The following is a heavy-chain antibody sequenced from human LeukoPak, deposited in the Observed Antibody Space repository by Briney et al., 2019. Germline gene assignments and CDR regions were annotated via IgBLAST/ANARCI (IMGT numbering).Heavy chain of an antibody. Sequence: ASVKVSCKASGYTFTSYAMHWVRQAPGQRLEWMGWINVGNGNTKYSQKFQGRVTITRDTSASTAYMELSSLRSEDTAVYYCARPNYYDSSGYPNWFDPWGQGTLVTVSS. J-gene: IGHJ5*02. CDR3: ARPNYYDSSGYPNWFDP. V-gene: IGHV1-3*01. CDR1: GYTFTSYA. D-gene: IGHD3-22*01. CDR2: INVGNGNT.